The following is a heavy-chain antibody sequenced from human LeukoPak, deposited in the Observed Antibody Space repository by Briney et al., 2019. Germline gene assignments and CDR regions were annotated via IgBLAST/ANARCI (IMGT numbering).Heavy chain of an antibody. D-gene: IGHD3-3*01. J-gene: IGHJ3*02. CDR3: TTGLRYYDFWSGYYTPDAFDI. CDR2: IKSKTDGGTT. V-gene: IGHV3-15*01. CDR1: GFTFSNAW. Sequence: GGSLRLSCAASGFTFSNAWMSWVRQAPGKGLEWVGRIKSKTDGGTTDYAAPVKGRFTISRDDSKNTLYLQMNSLKTEDAAVYYCTTGLRYYDFWSGYYTPDAFDIWGQGTMVTVSS.